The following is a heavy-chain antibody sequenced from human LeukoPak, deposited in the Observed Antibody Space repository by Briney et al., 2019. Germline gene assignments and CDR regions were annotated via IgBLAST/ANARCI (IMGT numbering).Heavy chain of an antibody. J-gene: IGHJ3*02. Sequence: PGGSLRLSCAASGFIFTYYAMSWVRQAPGKGLEWVSAIGGSDGRTYYADSVKGRFTISRDNSKNTLYLQMNSLRVDDTAVYYCARHENPNAFDIWGQGTMVTVSS. CDR2: IGGSDGRT. V-gene: IGHV3-23*01. CDR3: ARHENPNAFDI. CDR1: GFIFTYYA.